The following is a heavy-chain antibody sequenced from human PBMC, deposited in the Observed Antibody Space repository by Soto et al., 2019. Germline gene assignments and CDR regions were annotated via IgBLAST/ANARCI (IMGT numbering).Heavy chain of an antibody. CDR1: GFTFSSYA. CDR3: AKDHHSGYVLRMMTPHLVLGYFDY. CDR2: ISGSGGST. D-gene: IGHD5-12*01. J-gene: IGHJ4*02. V-gene: IGHV3-23*01. Sequence: HPGGSPRLSCAASGFTFSSYAMSWVRQAPGKGLEWVSAISGSGGSTYYADSVKGRFTISRDNSKNTLYLQMNSLRAEDTAVYYCAKDHHSGYVLRMMTPHLVLGYFDYWGPGTLVNVSS.